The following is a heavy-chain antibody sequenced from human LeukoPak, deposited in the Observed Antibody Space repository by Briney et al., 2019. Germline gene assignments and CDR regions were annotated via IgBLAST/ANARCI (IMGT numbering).Heavy chain of an antibody. D-gene: IGHD3-9*01. CDR2: ISSSSSYI. V-gene: IGHV3-21*01. J-gene: IGHJ6*03. Sequence: GGSLRLSCAASGFTFSSYSMNWVRQAPGKGLEWVSSISSSSSYIYYADSVKGRFTISRDNAKNSLYLQMNSLRAEDTAVYYCARDRTHYDILTSQNYYYMDVWGKGTTVTISS. CDR1: GFTFSSYS. CDR3: ARDRTHYDILTSQNYYYMDV.